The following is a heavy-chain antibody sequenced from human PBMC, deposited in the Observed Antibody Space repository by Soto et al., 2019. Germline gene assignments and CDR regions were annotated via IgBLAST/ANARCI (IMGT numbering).Heavy chain of an antibody. J-gene: IGHJ6*02. V-gene: IGHV1-8*01. CDR1: GYTFTSYD. Sequence: QVQLVQSGAEVKKPGASVKVSCKASGYTFTSYDINWVRQATGQGLEWMGWMNPNSGNTGYAQKFQGRITLTXXTSISTAYMELSSLRAEDTAGYYCARAVNFYGLDVWGQGTTVTVSS. CDR3: ARAVNFYGLDV. CDR2: MNPNSGNT.